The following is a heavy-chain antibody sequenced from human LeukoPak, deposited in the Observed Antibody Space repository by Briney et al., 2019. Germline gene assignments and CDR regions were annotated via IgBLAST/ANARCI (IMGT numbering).Heavy chain of an antibody. Sequence: GGSLRLSCAASGFPFSSYSMNWVRQAPGKGLEWVSAISGDSRYIYYADSVRGRFTISRDNAENSLYLQMHSLRVEDTAVYYCARAPTVLVGYCSSSSCQADYWGQGTLVTVSS. D-gene: IGHD2-2*01. J-gene: IGHJ4*02. CDR1: GFPFSSYS. CDR3: ARAPTVLVGYCSSSSCQADY. CDR2: ISGDSRYI. V-gene: IGHV3-21*01.